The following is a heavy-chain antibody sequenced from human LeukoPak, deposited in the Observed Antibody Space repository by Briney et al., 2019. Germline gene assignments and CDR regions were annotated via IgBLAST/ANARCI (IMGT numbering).Heavy chain of an antibody. CDR1: GYTFTSYD. CDR3: ARGRRNGDFWSGYDIDY. CDR2: LNPNSGNT. Sequence: ASVKVSCKASGYTFTSYDINWVRQATGQGLEWVGWLNPNSGNTGYAQKFQGRVTMTRNTSISTAYMELSSLRSEDTAVYYCARGRRNGDFWSGYDIDYWGQGILVTVSS. J-gene: IGHJ4*02. V-gene: IGHV1-8*01. D-gene: IGHD3-3*01.